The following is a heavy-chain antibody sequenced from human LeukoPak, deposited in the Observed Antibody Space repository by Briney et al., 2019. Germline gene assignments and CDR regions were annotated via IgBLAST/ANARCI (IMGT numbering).Heavy chain of an antibody. CDR1: GYSFTSYW. J-gene: IGHJ2*01. D-gene: IGHD6-6*01. Sequence: GESLKISCKGSGYSFTSYWIGWVRQMPGKGLEWMGITYPGDSDTRYSPSFQGQVTISADKSISTAYLQWSSLKASDTAMYYCARRKEYSSSPSWYFDLWGRGTLVTVSS. CDR3: ARRKEYSSSPSWYFDL. V-gene: IGHV5-51*01. CDR2: TYPGDSDT.